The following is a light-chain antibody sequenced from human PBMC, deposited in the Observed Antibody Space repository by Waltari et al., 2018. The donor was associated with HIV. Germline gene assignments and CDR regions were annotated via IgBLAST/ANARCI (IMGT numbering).Light chain of an antibody. CDR2: WAS. V-gene: IGKV4-1*01. Sequence: IVMTQSPDSLAVSLGERATINCHSSQSLLYSTKNQTFLAWYQQKPRQPPKLLIYWASVRGSGVPDRFSASGSETDFTLTINSLQAEDVALYYCQQYYHTLWTFGRGTKVEIK. CDR3: QQYYHTLWT. J-gene: IGKJ1*01. CDR1: QSLLYSTKNQTF.